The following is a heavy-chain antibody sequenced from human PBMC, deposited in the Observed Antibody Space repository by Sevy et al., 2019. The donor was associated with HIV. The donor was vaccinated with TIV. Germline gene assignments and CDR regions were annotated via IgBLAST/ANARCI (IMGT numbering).Heavy chain of an antibody. Sequence: SETLSLTCTVSGGSFSSYYWSWIRQPPGKGLEWIGYIYYSGSTNYNPSLKSRVTISVDTSKNQFSLKLSSVTAADTAVYYCARQVGDIVVAYFDYWGQGTLVTVSS. CDR1: GGSFSSYY. D-gene: IGHD2-15*01. V-gene: IGHV4-59*08. J-gene: IGHJ4*02. CDR3: ARQVGDIVVAYFDY. CDR2: IYYSGST.